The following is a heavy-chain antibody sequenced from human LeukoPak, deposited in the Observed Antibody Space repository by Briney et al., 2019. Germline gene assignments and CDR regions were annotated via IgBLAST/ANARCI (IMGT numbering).Heavy chain of an antibody. CDR2: IRYDGSNK. Sequence: PGGSLRLSCSASGFTFGSYGMHWVRQAPGKGLEWVAFIRYDGSNKYYADSVKGRFTISRDNSKNTLYLQMNSLRAEDTAVYYCAKDGVAARLGGDYWGQGTLVTVSS. D-gene: IGHD6-6*01. CDR3: AKDGVAARLGGDY. V-gene: IGHV3-30*02. CDR1: GFTFGSYG. J-gene: IGHJ4*02.